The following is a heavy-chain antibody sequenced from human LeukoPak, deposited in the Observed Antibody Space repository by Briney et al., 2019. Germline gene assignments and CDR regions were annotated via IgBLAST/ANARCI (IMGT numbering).Heavy chain of an antibody. CDR1: GGSISSSSYY. J-gene: IGHJ4*02. Sequence: PSETLSLTCTVSGGSISSSSYYWGWIRQPPGKGLEWIGSIYYSGSTYYNPSLKSRVTISVDTSKNQFSLKLSSVTAADTAVYYCARARGGGGVFDYWGQGTLVTVSS. CDR3: ARARGGGGVFDY. V-gene: IGHV4-39*07. CDR2: IYYSGST. D-gene: IGHD3-10*01.